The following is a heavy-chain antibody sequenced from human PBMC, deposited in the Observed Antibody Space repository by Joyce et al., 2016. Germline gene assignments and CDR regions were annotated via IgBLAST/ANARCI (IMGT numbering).Heavy chain of an antibody. CDR1: GDSVSSDSAA. D-gene: IGHD2-2*01. J-gene: IGHJ5*02. CDR3: ARAKGYSASWWRDNWLDP. V-gene: IGHV6-1*01. CDR2: AYYRSKWYY. Sequence: QVQLQQSGPGLVKPSQTLSLTCGISGDSVSSDSAAWNWIRQSPSRGLEWLGRAYYRSKWYYDYAVSVKSRMTIHPDTSRNQFSLQLNSVTPEDTAVYYCARAKGYSASWWRDNWLDPWGQGILVTVSS.